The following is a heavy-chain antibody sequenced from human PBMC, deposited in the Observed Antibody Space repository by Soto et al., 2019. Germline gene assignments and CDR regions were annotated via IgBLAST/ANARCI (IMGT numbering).Heavy chain of an antibody. D-gene: IGHD3-3*01. J-gene: IGHJ4*02. CDR2: IWYDGSNK. CDR1: GFTFSSYG. CDR3: ARDSFTYYDFWSGYPGDY. V-gene: IGHV3-33*01. Sequence: VGSLRLSCAASGFTFSSYGMHWVRQAPGKGLEWVAVIWYDGSNKYYADSVKGRFTISRDNSKNTLYLQMNSLRAEDTAVYYCARDSFTYYDFWSGYPGDYWGQGTLVTVSS.